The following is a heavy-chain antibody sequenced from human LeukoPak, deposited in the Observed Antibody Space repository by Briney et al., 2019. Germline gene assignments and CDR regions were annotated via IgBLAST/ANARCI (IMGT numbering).Heavy chain of an antibody. CDR1: GYTFTSYY. CDR3: ASPDVYGSGSYYAFDI. D-gene: IGHD3-10*01. CDR2: INPNSGGT. Sequence: ASVKVSCKASGYTFTSYYMHWVRQAPGQGLEWMGWINPNSGGTNYAQKFQGRVTMTRDTSISTAYMELSRLRSDDTAVYYCASPDVYGSGSYYAFDIWGQGTMVTVSS. J-gene: IGHJ3*02. V-gene: IGHV1-2*02.